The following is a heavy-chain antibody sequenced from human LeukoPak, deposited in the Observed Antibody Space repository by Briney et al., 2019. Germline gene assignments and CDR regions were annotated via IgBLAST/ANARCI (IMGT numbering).Heavy chain of an antibody. Sequence: SETLSLTCAVYGGSFSGYYWSWIRQPPGKGLEWIGEINHSGSTNYNPSLKSRVTISVDTSKNQFSLKLSSVTAADTAVYYCVRGRRTMVRGVSFDYWGQGTLVTVSS. J-gene: IGHJ4*02. CDR3: VRGRRTMVRGVSFDY. CDR1: GGSFSGYY. V-gene: IGHV4-34*01. D-gene: IGHD3-10*01. CDR2: INHSGST.